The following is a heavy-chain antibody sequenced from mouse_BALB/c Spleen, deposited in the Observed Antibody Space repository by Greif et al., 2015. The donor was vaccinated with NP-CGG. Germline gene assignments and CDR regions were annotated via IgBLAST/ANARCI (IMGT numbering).Heavy chain of an antibody. CDR2: INPSNGGT. CDR3: TRAWDSYFDY. Sequence: VKLQQSGAELVKPGASVKLSCKASGYTFTSYYMYWVKQRPGQGLEWIGEINPSNGGTNCNDKFKSKATLTVDKSSSTSYMQLSSLTSDDSAVYYCTRAWDSYFDYWGQCTTLTVSS. V-gene: IGHV1S81*02. J-gene: IGHJ2*01. CDR1: GYTFTSYY. D-gene: IGHD3-3*01.